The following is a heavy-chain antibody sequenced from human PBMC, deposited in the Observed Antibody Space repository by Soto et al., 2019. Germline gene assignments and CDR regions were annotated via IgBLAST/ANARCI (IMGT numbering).Heavy chain of an antibody. CDR1: EYSFTGHY. V-gene: IGHV1-2*02. CDR3: ARDYDKSGYDYFDP. J-gene: IGHJ5*02. CDR2: IDPKSGDT. D-gene: IGHD3-22*01. Sequence: ASVKVSCKASEYSFTGHYLHWVRQAPGQGLEWMGWIDPKSGDTNYAQKFQDRVTMTRDTSISTAYMDLSRLRSDDTAVYYCARDYDKSGYDYFDPWGQGTLVTVSS.